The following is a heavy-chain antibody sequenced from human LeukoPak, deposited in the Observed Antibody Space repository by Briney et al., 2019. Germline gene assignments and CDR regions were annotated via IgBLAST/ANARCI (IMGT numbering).Heavy chain of an antibody. CDR3: TRKAVTSSRGPANYFDY. J-gene: IGHJ4*02. CDR1: GFTLSSYD. Sequence: PGGSLRLSRAASGFTLSSYDMNWVRQAPGTGLEWVSYISSGGSDIYYADSVKGRFTISRDDAKNSLYLQMNSLRDDDTAVYSCTRKAVTSSRGPANYFDYWGQGTLVTVSS. CDR2: ISSGGSDI. D-gene: IGHD2-2*01. V-gene: IGHV3-48*02.